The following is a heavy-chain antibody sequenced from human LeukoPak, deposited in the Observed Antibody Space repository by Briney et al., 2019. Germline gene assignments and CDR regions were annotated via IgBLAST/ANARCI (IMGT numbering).Heavy chain of an antibody. J-gene: IGHJ4*02. CDR2: ISGSGSYT. CDR3: AKLTGFRHIELPHDC. CDR1: GFTFSNYA. V-gene: IGHV3-23*01. Sequence: GGSLRLSCAASGFTFSNYAMSWVRQDPGKGLGWVSSISGSGSYTYYADSVKGRFTISRDNSKNTLYLQMDSLRAEDTAIYYCAKLTGFRHIELPHDCWGQGTLVTVSS. D-gene: IGHD3-9*01.